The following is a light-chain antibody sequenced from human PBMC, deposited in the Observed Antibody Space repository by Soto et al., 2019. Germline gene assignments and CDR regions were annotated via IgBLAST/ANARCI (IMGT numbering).Light chain of an antibody. V-gene: IGKV3-20*01. J-gene: IGKJ1*01. CDR2: GAS. CDR3: QQYGSSGT. CDR1: QSVSNDY. Sequence: EMFLTQSPCTLSLSPGGRATLSCRASQSVSNDYVAWVQQKPGQTPRLLIYGASNRATGIPDRFSGSGSGTDFTLTISRLEPEDFAVYYCQQYGSSGTFGQGTKVDIK.